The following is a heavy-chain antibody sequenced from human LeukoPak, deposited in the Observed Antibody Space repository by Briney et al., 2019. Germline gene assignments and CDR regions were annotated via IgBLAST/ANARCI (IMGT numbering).Heavy chain of an antibody. V-gene: IGHV3-7*01. D-gene: IGHD1-26*01. CDR1: GFTFSNYW. J-gene: IGHJ4*02. CDR2: IKQDGSDK. Sequence: GSLRLSCATSGFTFSNYWMSWVRRAPGKGLEWVANIKQDGSDKYYVDSVKGRFTISRDNAKNSLYLQMNTLYYCARGEGLGTTNGGYFAYWGQGSLVIVSS. CDR3: TTNGGYFAY.